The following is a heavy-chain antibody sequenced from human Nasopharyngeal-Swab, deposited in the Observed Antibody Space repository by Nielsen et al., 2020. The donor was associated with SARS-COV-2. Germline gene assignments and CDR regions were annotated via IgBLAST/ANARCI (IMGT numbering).Heavy chain of an antibody. Sequence: GESLKISCAASGFTFNNYNFNWVRQAPGKGLEWVSSISSSSSYIYYADSVKGRFTISRDNAKNSLYLQMNSLRAEDTAVYYCARGRDSEDRYQFPYMDVWGKGTTVTVSS. J-gene: IGHJ6*03. D-gene: IGHD2-2*01. CDR1: GFTFNNYN. CDR2: ISSSSSYI. V-gene: IGHV3-21*01. CDR3: ARGRDSEDRYQFPYMDV.